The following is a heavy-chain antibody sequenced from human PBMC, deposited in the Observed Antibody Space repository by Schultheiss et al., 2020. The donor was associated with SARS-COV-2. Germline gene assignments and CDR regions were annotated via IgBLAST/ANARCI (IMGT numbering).Heavy chain of an antibody. J-gene: IGHJ6*02. V-gene: IGHV3-30-3*01. Sequence: GGSLRLSCAASGFTFRNYAFHWARQAPGKGLEWVGVISYDGSNQYYADSVKGRFTVSRDNSKNTLDLEMKSLRAEDTAVYYCARDWRGGWPYYYYYGMDVWGQGTTVTVSS. CDR1: GFTFRNYA. CDR2: ISYDGSNQ. D-gene: IGHD3-10*01. CDR3: ARDWRGGWPYYYYYGMDV.